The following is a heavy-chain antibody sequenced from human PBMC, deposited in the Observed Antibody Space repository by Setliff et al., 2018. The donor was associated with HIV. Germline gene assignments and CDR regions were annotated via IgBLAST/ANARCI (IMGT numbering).Heavy chain of an antibody. Sequence: PSETLSLTCAISGASISSGDYSWSWIRQPPGRDLEWIGYFYHSGNTYYSPSLHSRVTISVDTSKNQFSLKLSSVTAADTAVYYCARRSGWSEDYWGQGTLVTVSS. V-gene: IGHV4-30-2*01. D-gene: IGHD6-19*01. CDR3: ARRSGWSEDY. J-gene: IGHJ4*02. CDR2: FYHSGNT. CDR1: GASISSGDYS.